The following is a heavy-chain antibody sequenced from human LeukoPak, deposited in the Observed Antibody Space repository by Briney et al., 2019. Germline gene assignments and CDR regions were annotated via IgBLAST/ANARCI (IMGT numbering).Heavy chain of an antibody. CDR3: ARDYGGSSPFDY. CDR2: ISSSGSTI. V-gene: IGHV3-48*03. Sequence: GGSLRLSCAASGFTFSSYEMHWVRQAPGKGLERVSYISSSGSTIYYADSVKGRFTISRDNAKNSLYLQMNSLRAEDTAVYYCARDYGGSSPFDYWGQGSLVTVSS. J-gene: IGHJ4*02. CDR1: GFTFSSYE. D-gene: IGHD4-23*01.